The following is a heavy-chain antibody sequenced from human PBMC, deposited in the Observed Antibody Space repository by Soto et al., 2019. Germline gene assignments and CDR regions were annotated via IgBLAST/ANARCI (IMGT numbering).Heavy chain of an antibody. V-gene: IGHV3-30*03. J-gene: IGHJ6*02. Sequence: QVQLVESGGGVVPPGRSLKLSCIASGFAFGSHGMHWVRQVSGKGLEWVAVISHDGQNQYYRESVKGRFTISRDNSKNSLFREVHSLRVEDTAVYYCARERADIVVAPVATSGMDVWGQGTAVTVSS. CDR1: GFAFGSHG. CDR2: ISHDGQNQ. CDR3: ARERADIVVAPVATSGMDV. D-gene: IGHD2-2*01.